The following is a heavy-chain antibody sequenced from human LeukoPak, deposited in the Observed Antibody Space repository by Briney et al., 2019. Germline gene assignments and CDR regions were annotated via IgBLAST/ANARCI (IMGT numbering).Heavy chain of an antibody. Sequence: PSETLSLTCTVSGGSVSSRSYYWGWIRQSPGKGLEWTGSIYYSGSTYYNPSLKRRVTILVDTAKNQFSLSLTSVTAADTAMYYCARQRVGGSCNETSCPDINWFDSWGQGTLVTVSS. CDR1: GGSVSSRSYY. D-gene: IGHD2-15*01. CDR2: IYYSGST. J-gene: IGHJ5*01. V-gene: IGHV4-39*07. CDR3: ARQRVGGSCNETSCPDINWFDS.